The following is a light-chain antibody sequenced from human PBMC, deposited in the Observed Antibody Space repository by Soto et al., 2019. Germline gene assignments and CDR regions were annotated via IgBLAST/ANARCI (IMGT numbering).Light chain of an antibody. CDR3: QQYAGWPLT. CDR2: KTS. Sequence: EVVMTQSPATVSVSPGERTSLSCRASQSIGTNLGWYQQKPGQAPRLHISKTSTRATGVPARFSGSRSGTEFTLTISSLQSEDIAVYYCQQYAGWPLTFGGGTKVDIK. CDR1: QSIGTN. V-gene: IGKV3-15*01. J-gene: IGKJ4*01.